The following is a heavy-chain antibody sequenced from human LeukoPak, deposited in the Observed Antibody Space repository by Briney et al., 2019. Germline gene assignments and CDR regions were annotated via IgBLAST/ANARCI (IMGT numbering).Heavy chain of an antibody. V-gene: IGHV4-34*01. CDR3: AGIRSRKWGFDY. CDR2: INHFGST. J-gene: IGHJ4*02. Sequence: SETLSLTCAVYGGSFSGYYWSWIRQPPGKGLEWIGEINHFGSTNYNPSLKSRVTISIDTSKNQFSLKLSSVTAADTAVYYCAGIRSRKWGFDYWGQGTLVTVSS. CDR1: GGSFSGYY. D-gene: IGHD1-26*01.